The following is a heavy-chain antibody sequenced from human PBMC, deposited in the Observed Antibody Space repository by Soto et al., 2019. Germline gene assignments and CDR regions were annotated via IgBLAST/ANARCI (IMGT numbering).Heavy chain of an antibody. D-gene: IGHD3-10*01. CDR2: IYYSGST. Sequence: SETLSLTCTVSGGSISSGGYYWSWIRQHPGKGLEWIGYIYYSGSTYYNPSLKSRVTISVDTSKNQFSLKLSSVTAADTAVYCCGFGRFPSPVFEIWGQGTMVTVSS. J-gene: IGHJ3*02. CDR3: GFGRFPSPVFEI. CDR1: GGSISSGGYY. V-gene: IGHV4-31*03.